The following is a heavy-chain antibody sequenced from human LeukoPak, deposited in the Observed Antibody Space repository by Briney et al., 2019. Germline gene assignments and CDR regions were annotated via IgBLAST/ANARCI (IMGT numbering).Heavy chain of an antibody. J-gene: IGHJ4*02. CDR3: AKNPYEYYFDY. CDR1: GYTFTDYF. V-gene: IGHV1-2*02. Sequence: GASVKVSCKASGYTFTDYFVQWFRQAPGQGLEWMGWINPNSGDTNYAQKFQGRVTMTRDTSISTAYMELSRLTSDDTAVYYWAKNPYEYYFDYWGQGTLVTVSS. CDR2: INPNSGDT. D-gene: IGHD5-12*01.